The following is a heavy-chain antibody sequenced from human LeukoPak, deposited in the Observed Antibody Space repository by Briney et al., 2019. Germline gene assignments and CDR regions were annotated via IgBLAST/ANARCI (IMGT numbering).Heavy chain of an antibody. D-gene: IGHD6-19*01. V-gene: IGHV3-66*04. J-gene: IGHJ4*02. Sequence: GGSLRLSCAASGFTVSSNYMSWVRQAPGKGLEWVSVIYSGGSTYYADSVKGRFTISRDNSKNTLYLQMNSLRAEDTAVYYCARLYDSGWYYFDYWGQGTLVTVSS. CDR3: ARLYDSGWYYFDY. CDR1: GFTVSSNY. CDR2: IYSGGST.